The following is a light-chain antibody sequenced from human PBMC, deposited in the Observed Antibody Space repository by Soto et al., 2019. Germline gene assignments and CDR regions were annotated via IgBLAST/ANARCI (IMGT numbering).Light chain of an antibody. CDR1: QSVSSNY. J-gene: IGKJ2*01. V-gene: IGKV3-20*01. CDR2: GAS. CDR3: QQYGSSPYT. Sequence: EIVLTQSAGTLSFSPGERATLSCRASQSVSSNYLAWYHQKAGQAPRLLIYGASSGATGIPDRFSGSGSGTDFTLTISRLEPEDFAGYFWQQYGSSPYTFGQGTKLEIK.